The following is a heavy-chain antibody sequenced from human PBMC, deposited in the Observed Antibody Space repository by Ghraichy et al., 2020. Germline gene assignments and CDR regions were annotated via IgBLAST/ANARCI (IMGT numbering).Heavy chain of an antibody. Sequence: GGSLRLSCAASGFTFSSYAMSWVRQAPGKGLEWVADISGRGGSPYYADSVKGRFTISRDISKNTLHLQMNGLRAEDTAVYYCAKAVGADRPYYFDYWGQGTLVTVSS. V-gene: IGHV3-23*01. D-gene: IGHD1-26*01. CDR3: AKAVGADRPYYFDY. CDR1: GFTFSSYA. J-gene: IGHJ4*02. CDR2: ISGRGGSP.